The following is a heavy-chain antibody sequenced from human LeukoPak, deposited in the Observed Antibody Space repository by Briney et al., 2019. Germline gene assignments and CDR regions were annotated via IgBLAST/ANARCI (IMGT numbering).Heavy chain of an antibody. V-gene: IGHV3-48*04. D-gene: IGHD1-26*01. CDR3: ARGGGSYAYFDY. Sequence: GGSLRLSCAASGFTFSSYGMHWVRQAPGKGLEWVSFISSSSSPIYYADSVKGRFTISRDNAKNSLYLQMNSLRAEDAAVYYCARGGGSYAYFDYWGQGTLVTVSS. CDR2: ISSSSSPI. CDR1: GFTFSSYG. J-gene: IGHJ4*02.